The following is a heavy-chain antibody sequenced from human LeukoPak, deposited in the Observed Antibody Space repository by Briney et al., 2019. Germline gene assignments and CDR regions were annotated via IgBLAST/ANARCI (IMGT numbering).Heavy chain of an antibody. J-gene: IGHJ3*02. CDR2: ISSSSSTI. CDR3: AKNHDSNAYHTDDAFDI. D-gene: IGHD3-16*01. Sequence: GGSLRLSCAASGFTFSSYGMTWVRQAPGKGLEWVLYISSSSSTIYYADSVKGRFTISRDHSKNTLYLQMNSLRAEDTAVYYCAKNHDSNAYHTDDAFDIWGQGTMVTVSS. V-gene: IGHV3-48*01. CDR1: GFTFSSYG.